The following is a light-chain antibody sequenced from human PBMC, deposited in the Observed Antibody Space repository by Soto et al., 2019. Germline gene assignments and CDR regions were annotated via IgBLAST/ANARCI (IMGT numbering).Light chain of an antibody. CDR3: QQYCATPWT. Sequence: DIVMTQSPDSLAVSLGGRATINCESSQNILYSSNNQNCLAWYQQKPGQPPKLLIYWASTRESGVPDRFSGSGSVTDFTLTISSLQAEDVAVYYCQQYCATPWTFGQGTKVEIK. CDR1: QNILYSSNNQNC. J-gene: IGKJ1*01. CDR2: WAS. V-gene: IGKV4-1*01.